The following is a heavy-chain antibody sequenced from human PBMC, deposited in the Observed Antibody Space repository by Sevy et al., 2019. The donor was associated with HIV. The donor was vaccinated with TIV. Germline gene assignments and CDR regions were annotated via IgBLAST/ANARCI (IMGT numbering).Heavy chain of an antibody. V-gene: IGHV1-24*01. J-gene: IGHJ4*02. Sequence: ASVKVSCKVSGYTLSELSMHWVRLAPGKGLEWMGSFDPEDEETTYAQKFQGRVTMTEDTSTDTAYMELSSLGPEDTAGYYCATTKDYYDSSGSPFDYWGQGTLVTVSS. D-gene: IGHD3-22*01. CDR1: GYTLSELS. CDR3: ATTKDYYDSSGSPFDY. CDR2: FDPEDEET.